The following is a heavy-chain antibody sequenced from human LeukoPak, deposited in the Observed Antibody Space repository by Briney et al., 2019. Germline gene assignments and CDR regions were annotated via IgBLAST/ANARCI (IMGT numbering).Heavy chain of an antibody. CDR3: ARGKRITMIVVVISRGAFDI. J-gene: IGHJ3*02. CDR2: INHSGST. Sequence: SETLSLTCAVYGGSFSGYYWSWIRQPPGKGLEWIWEINHSGSTNYNPSLKSRVTISVDTSKNQFSLKLSSVTAADTAVYYCARGKRITMIVVVISRGAFDIWGQGTMVTVSS. D-gene: IGHD3-22*01. CDR1: GGSFSGYY. V-gene: IGHV4-34*01.